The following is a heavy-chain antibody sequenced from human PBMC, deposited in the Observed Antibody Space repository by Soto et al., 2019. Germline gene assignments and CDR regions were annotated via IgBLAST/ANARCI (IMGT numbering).Heavy chain of an antibody. CDR1: GFTFGDYA. D-gene: IGHD3-9*01. V-gene: IGHV3-49*03. CDR3: TTHELLTGYAFDY. J-gene: IGHJ4*02. CDR2: IRSKAYGGTT. Sequence: GGSLRLSCTASGFTFGDYAMSWFRQAPGKGLEWVGFIRSKAYGGTTEYAASVRGRFTISRDDSKSIAYLQMNSLKTEDTAVYYCTTHELLTGYAFDYWGQGTLVTVSS.